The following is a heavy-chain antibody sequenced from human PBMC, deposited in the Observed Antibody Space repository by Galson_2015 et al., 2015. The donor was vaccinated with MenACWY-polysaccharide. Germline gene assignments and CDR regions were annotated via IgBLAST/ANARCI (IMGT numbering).Heavy chain of an antibody. V-gene: IGHV3-23*01. CDR3: AKRARVVVAVWYGMDV. J-gene: IGHJ6*02. CDR2: ITGRGGST. D-gene: IGHD2-15*01. Sequence: SLRLSCAASGFTFSSYAMSWVRQAPGKGLEWVSAITGRGGSTYYVDSVKGRFTISRDNSNNALYLQMNGLRAEDTAVYYCAKRARVVVAVWYGMDVSGQGTTVTVSS. CDR1: GFTFSSYA.